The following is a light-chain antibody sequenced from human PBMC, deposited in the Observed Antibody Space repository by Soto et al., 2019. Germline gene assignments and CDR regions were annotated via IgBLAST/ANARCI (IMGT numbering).Light chain of an antibody. CDR1: QSVSSG. V-gene: IGKV3-15*01. CDR2: DAS. Sequence: MVMTQSPATLSVCPGERATLSCRASQSVSSGLAWYQQKPGQAPRLLIYDASTRATGISARFSGSGSGTEFTLTISSLQSEDFAFYYCQQYNNWPWTFGQGTKVDIK. J-gene: IGKJ1*01. CDR3: QQYNNWPWT.